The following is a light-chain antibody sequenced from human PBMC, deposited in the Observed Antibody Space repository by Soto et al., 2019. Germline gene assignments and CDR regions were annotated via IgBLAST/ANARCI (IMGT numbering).Light chain of an antibody. CDR1: QTISNW. V-gene: IGKV1-5*01. Sequence: DIQMTQSPSTLSASVGDRVTITCRASQTISNWLAWYQQKPGKAPKLLIYDASSLEGGVPSRFSGSGSGTEFTLTLSSLQPDDFSTYYCQQYYSNWTFGQGTKVDIK. J-gene: IGKJ1*01. CDR3: QQYYSNWT. CDR2: DAS.